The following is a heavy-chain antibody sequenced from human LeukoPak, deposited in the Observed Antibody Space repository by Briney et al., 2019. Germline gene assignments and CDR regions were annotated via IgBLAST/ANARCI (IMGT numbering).Heavy chain of an antibody. J-gene: IGHJ6*03. V-gene: IGHV4-4*02. CDR2: IYYSGST. CDR3: ARRGSFTLFGVGDVYYMDV. D-gene: IGHD3-3*01. CDR1: GGSISSSNW. Sequence: KPSETLSLTCAVSGGSISSSNWWSWVRQPPGKGLEWIGEIYYSGSTTYNPSLKSRVTISVDTSKNQFSLRLSSVTAADTAAYYCARRGSFTLFGVGDVYYMDVWSKGTTVTVSS.